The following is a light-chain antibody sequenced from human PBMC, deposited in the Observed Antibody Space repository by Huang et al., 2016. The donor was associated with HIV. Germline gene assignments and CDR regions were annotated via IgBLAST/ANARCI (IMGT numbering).Light chain of an antibody. CDR2: AAS. CDR1: QDINRW. V-gene: IGKV1-12*01. J-gene: IGKJ4*01. Sequence: DIQMTQSPSSFSASVGARISFTCRASQDINRWLAWYQQKPGKAPKLLIYAASTLQGGVPSRFSGRVSGPGFTLTINNLQPEDFATYFCQQAVSFPLTFGGGTKVEIK. CDR3: QQAVSFPLT.